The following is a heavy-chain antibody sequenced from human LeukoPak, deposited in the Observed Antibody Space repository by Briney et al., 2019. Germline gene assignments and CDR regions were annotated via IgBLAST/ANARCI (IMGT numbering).Heavy chain of an antibody. CDR3: ARASGPLDY. CDR2: ISSHGEST. Sequence: PGGSLRLSSAASGFIFSNYAMHWVRQAPGKGLEYVSAISSHGESTYYANSVRGRFTISIDNSKNTLYLHLGSLRPEDMAVYYCARASGPLDYWGQGTLVTVSS. CDR1: GFIFSNYA. V-gene: IGHV3-64*01. J-gene: IGHJ4*02. D-gene: IGHD6-25*01.